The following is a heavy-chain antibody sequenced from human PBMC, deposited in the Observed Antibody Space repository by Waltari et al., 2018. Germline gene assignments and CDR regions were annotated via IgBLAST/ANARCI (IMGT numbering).Heavy chain of an antibody. CDR1: GCTFTNHA. Sequence: QVQLVQSGAEGKKPGASVKVSCKASGCTFTNHAMHLLRPDPGQRLEWMGWSNAGNGKTKYSQEFQGRVTITRDTSASTAYMELSSLRSEDMAVYYCARGGSIYDILTGSALTLDYWGQGTLVTVSS. CDR3: ARGGSIYDILTGSALTLDY. V-gene: IGHV1-3*02. CDR2: SNAGNGKT. D-gene: IGHD3-9*01. J-gene: IGHJ4*02.